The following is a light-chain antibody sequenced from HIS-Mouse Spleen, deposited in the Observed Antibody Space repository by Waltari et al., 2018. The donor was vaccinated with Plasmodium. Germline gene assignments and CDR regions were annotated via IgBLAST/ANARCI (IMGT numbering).Light chain of an antibody. CDR3: YSTDSSGNHRV. V-gene: IGLV3-10*01. CDR1: ALPKQY. J-gene: IGLJ3*02. CDR2: EDS. Sequence: SYELTPPPSVSVYPGQTARITCPGDALPKQYAYWYQQKSGQAPVLVIYEDSKRPSGIPERFSGSSSGTMATLTISGAQVEDEADYYCYSTDSSGNHRVFGGGTKLTVL.